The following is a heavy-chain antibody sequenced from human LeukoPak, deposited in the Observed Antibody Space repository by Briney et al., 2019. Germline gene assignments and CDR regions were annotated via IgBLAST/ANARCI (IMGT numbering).Heavy chain of an antibody. CDR1: GGTFSSYA. D-gene: IGHD6-13*01. Sequence: SVKVSCKASGGTFSSYAISWVRQAPGQGLEWMGRIIPILGIANYAQKFQGRVTITVDKSTSTAYMELSSLRSEDTAVYYCARAKLAAAGYFDYWGQGTLVTVSS. J-gene: IGHJ4*02. CDR2: IIPILGIA. V-gene: IGHV1-69*04. CDR3: ARAKLAAAGYFDY.